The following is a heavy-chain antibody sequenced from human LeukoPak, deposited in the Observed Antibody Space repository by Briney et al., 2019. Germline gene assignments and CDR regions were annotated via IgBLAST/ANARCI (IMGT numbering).Heavy chain of an antibody. J-gene: IGHJ4*02. CDR2: INPNSGGT. V-gene: IGHV1-2*02. CDR3: ARVGPRRYCSSTSCYEDY. D-gene: IGHD2-2*01. Sequence: ASVKVSCKASGYTFTSYYMHWVRQAPGQGLEWMGWINPNSGGTNYAQKFQGRVTMTRDTSISTAYMELSRLRSDDTAVHYCARVGPRRYCSSTSCYEDYWGQGTLVTVSS. CDR1: GYTFTSYY.